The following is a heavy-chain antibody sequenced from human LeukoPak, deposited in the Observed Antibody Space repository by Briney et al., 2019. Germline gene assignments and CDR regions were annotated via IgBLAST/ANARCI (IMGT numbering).Heavy chain of an antibody. CDR3: ARRPVVVTFDY. J-gene: IGHJ4*02. CDR2: IHYSGRT. D-gene: IGHD3-22*01. Sequence: SETLSLTCTVSGGSISNSNYYWGWIRQPPGKGLEWIGSIHYSGRTYYNSSLKSRVTISVDTSKNRFSLKLSSVTAAETAVYHCARRPVVVTFDYWGQGTLVTVSS. CDR1: GGSISNSNYY. V-gene: IGHV4-39*01.